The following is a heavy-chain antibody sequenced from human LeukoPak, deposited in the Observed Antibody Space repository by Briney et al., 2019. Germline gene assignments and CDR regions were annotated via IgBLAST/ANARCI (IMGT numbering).Heavy chain of an antibody. CDR3: ATADWESFYFDS. J-gene: IGHJ4*02. V-gene: IGHV4-31*03. D-gene: IGHD1-26*01. CDR2: TSYSEGT. CDR1: GGSVSRGGYY. Sequence: SETLSLTCTVSGGSVSRGGYYWNWIRQHPGKGLEWIGFTSYSEGTYYNPSLMSRITISVDRSQNQFSLKMRDVTAADTAVYFCATADWESFYFDSWGQGTPVTASS.